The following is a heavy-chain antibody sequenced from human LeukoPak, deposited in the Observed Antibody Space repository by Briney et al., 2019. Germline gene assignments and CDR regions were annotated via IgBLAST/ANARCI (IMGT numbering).Heavy chain of an antibody. CDR2: IYPSGST. CDR1: TGSISSGIYY. D-gene: IGHD2-15*01. CDR3: ARGVVVPQNWFDP. J-gene: IGHJ5*02. Sequence: SETLSLTCTVSTGSISSGIYYWSWIRQPAGKGLEWIGRIYPSGSTNYTPSLKGRVAISVDTSKNQFSLKRSCVAAADTAGYYCARGVVVPQNWFDPWGQGTLVTVSS. V-gene: IGHV4-61*02.